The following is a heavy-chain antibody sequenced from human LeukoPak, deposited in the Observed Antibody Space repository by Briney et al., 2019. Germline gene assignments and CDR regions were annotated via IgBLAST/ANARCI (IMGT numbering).Heavy chain of an antibody. J-gene: IGHJ4*02. Sequence: GGSLRLSCAVSGITLSNYGMSWVRQAPGKGLEWVSSISSSSSYIYYADSVKGRFTISRDNAKNSLYLQMNSLRAEDAAVYYCAREWELSDDFDYWGQGTLVTVSS. V-gene: IGHV3-21*01. CDR1: GITLSNYG. CDR3: AREWELSDDFDY. D-gene: IGHD1-26*01. CDR2: ISSSSSYI.